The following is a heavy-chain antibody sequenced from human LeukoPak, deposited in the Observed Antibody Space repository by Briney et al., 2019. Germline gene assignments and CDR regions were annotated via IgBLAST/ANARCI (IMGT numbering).Heavy chain of an antibody. CDR1: GFTFSNYA. CDR2: ISGSGTST. Sequence: GGSLRLSCAPSGFTFSNYAMNWVRQAPGKGLEWVSIISGSGTSTIYADSVKGRFTISRDNAKNSLYLQMNSLRAEDTAVYYCATLSVVVVPAELNWGQGTLVTVSS. D-gene: IGHD2-15*01. J-gene: IGHJ4*02. V-gene: IGHV3-23*01. CDR3: ATLSVVVVPAELN.